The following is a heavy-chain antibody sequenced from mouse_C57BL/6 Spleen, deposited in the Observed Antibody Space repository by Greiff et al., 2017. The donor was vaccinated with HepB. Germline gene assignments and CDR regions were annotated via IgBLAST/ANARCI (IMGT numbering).Heavy chain of an antibody. CDR1: GYTFTSYW. CDR3: ASYGIKWYFDV. J-gene: IGHJ1*03. D-gene: IGHD2-1*01. CDR2: IDPSDSYT. V-gene: IGHV1-69*01. Sequence: QVQLQQPGAELVMPGASVKLSCKASGYTFTSYWMHWVKQRPGQGLEWIGEIDPSDSYTNYNQKFKGKSTLTVDKSSSTAYMQLSSLTSEDSAVYYCASYGIKWYFDVWGTGTTVTVAS.